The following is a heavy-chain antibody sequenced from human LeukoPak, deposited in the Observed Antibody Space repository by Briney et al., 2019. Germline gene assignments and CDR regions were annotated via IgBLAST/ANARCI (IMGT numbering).Heavy chain of an antibody. CDR3: ARVGDHFHWYLDL. V-gene: IGHV3-53*01. J-gene: IGHJ2*01. CDR1: GFSVSLNY. D-gene: IGHD3-3*02. Sequence: GGSLRLSCAASGFSVSLNYMHWLRQAPGKGLEWVSILYGGSDTYYADSVKGRFTISRDSSKNMLFLHMNSLRVEDTAVYYCARVGDHFHWYLDLWGRGTLVTVSS. CDR2: LYGGSDT.